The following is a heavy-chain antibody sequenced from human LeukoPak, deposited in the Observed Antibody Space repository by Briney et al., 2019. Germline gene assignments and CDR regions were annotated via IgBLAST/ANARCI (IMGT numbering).Heavy chain of an antibody. V-gene: IGHV3-30*04. CDR2: ISYDGSNK. CDR1: GFTFSSYA. J-gene: IGHJ6*03. D-gene: IGHD2-2*02. CDR3: ARGLYPYYYYMDV. Sequence: GGSLRLSCAASGFTFSSYAMQWVRQPPGKGLEWVAVISYDGSNKYYADSVKGRFTISRDNSKNTLYLQTNSLRAEDTAVYYCARGLYPYYYYMDVWGKGTTVTVSS.